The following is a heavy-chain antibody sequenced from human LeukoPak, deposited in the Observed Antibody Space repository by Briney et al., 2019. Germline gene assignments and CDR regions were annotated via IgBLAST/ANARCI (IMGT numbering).Heavy chain of an antibody. V-gene: IGHV4-34*01. D-gene: IGHD6-13*01. Sequence: PSETLSLTCAVYGGSFSGYYWSWIRQPPGKGLEWIGEINHSGGTNYNPSLKSRVTISVDTSKNQFSLKLSSVTAADTAVYYCARERGMHSSSWYGLWRNWFDPWGQGTLVTVSS. CDR2: INHSGGT. CDR1: GGSFSGYY. CDR3: ARERGMHSSSWYGLWRNWFDP. J-gene: IGHJ5*02.